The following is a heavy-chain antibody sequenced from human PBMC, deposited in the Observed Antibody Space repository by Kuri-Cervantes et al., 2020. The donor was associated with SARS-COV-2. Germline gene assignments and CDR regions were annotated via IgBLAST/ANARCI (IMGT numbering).Heavy chain of an antibody. CDR3: ARGGGYSNLGYYFDY. Sequence: SETLSLTCTVSGDSISSYYWSWIRQPPGKGLEWIGYIYYSGSTNYNPSLKSRVTISVDTSKNQFSLKLSSVTAADTAVYYCARGGGYSNLGYYFDYWGQGTLVTVSS. J-gene: IGHJ4*02. CDR1: GDSISSYY. CDR2: IYYSGST. D-gene: IGHD4-11*01. V-gene: IGHV4-59*01.